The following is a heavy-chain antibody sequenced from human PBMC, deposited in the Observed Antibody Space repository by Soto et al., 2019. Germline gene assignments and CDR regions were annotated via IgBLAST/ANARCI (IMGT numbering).Heavy chain of an antibody. D-gene: IGHD6-13*01. Sequence: SETLSLTCAISGDSVASNSAAWSWSRQSPSRGVGWVGISHYRSKWYNQYPKTVKSLITINPHTSKNQSYLQLNSVTPDDTAVYYCARGLVYSSSWTDFDYWGQGTLVTVSS. CDR1: GDSVASNSAA. CDR2: SHYRSKWYN. CDR3: ARGLVYSSSWTDFDY. J-gene: IGHJ4*02. V-gene: IGHV6-1*01.